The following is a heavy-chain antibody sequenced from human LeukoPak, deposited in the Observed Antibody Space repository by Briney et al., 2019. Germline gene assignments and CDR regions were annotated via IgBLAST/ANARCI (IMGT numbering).Heavy chain of an antibody. J-gene: IGHJ4*02. V-gene: IGHV1-2*02. CDR1: GYTFSGYY. D-gene: IGHD1-26*01. CDR2: LNPNSGGT. CDR3: ARMRDLVGTSPLGY. Sequence: GASVKVSCKASGYTFSGYYMHWVRQAPGQGLEGMGWLNPNSGGTNYAQKFQGRVAMTSDTSISTGYMELSSLRSEDTAVYYCARMRDLVGTSPLGYWGQGTLVTVSS.